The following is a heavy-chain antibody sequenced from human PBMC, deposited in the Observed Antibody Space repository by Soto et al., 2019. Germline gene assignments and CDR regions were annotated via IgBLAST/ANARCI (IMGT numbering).Heavy chain of an antibody. Sequence: EVQLLESGGGLVQPGGSLRLSCAASGFTFSSYAMSWVRQAPGKGLEWVSAISGSGGSTYYADPVKGRFTICGDDSKNRLYLKMNSLGAEDTAVCYCAKDRSITICGVADAFDIWGEGTMVTVS. D-gene: IGHD3-3*01. CDR1: GFTFSSYA. CDR2: ISGSGGST. J-gene: IGHJ3*02. CDR3: AKDRSITICGVADAFDI. V-gene: IGHV3-23*01.